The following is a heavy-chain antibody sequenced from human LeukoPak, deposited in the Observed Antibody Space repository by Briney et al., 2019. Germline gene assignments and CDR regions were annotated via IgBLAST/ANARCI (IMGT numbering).Heavy chain of an antibody. CDR2: ISSSSSYI. CDR1: GFTFSSYS. D-gene: IGHD3-22*01. Sequence: GGSLRLSCAASGFTFSSYSMNWVRQAPGKGLEWVSSISSSSSYIYYADSVKGRFTISRDNSKNTLYLQMNSLRAEDTAVYYCASNPFPYYYDSSGYYPSGAFDIWGQGTMVTVSS. J-gene: IGHJ3*02. CDR3: ASNPFPYYYDSSGYYPSGAFDI. V-gene: IGHV3-21*01.